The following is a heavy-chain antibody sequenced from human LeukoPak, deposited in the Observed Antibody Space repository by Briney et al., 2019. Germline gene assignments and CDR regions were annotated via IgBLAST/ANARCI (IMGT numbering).Heavy chain of an antibody. CDR1: GGSFSGYY. CDR3: ARVRRIAAAAIFTKTLDY. Sequence: PSETLSLTCAVYGGSFSGYYWSWIRQPPGKGLEWIGEINHSGSTNYNPSLKSRVTISVDTSKNQFSLKLSSVTAADTAVYYCARVRRIAAAAIFTKTLDYWGQGTLVTDSS. J-gene: IGHJ4*02. D-gene: IGHD6-13*01. V-gene: IGHV4-34*01. CDR2: INHSGST.